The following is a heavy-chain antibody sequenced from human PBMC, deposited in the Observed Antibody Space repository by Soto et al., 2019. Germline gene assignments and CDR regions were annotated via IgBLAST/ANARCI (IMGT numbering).Heavy chain of an antibody. Sequence: QVQLVQSGAEVKKPGASVKVSCKASGYTFSNYGISWVRQALGQGLEWMGGINIYNGNTNYAQKLKGRVTMTTDTSTNTAYMELRSLRSDDTAVYYCARAKVGRGITGLTPDGYYYYYGMDVWGQGTTVTVSS. V-gene: IGHV1-18*01. CDR2: INIYNGNT. D-gene: IGHD1-20*01. CDR1: GYTFSNYG. J-gene: IGHJ6*02. CDR3: ARAKVGRGITGLTPDGYYYYYGMDV.